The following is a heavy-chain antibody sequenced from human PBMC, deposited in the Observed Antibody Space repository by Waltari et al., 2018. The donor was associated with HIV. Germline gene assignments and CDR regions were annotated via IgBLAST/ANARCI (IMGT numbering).Heavy chain of an antibody. Sequence: QVQLVQSGAEVKKPGSSVKVSCKASGGTFSSYAISWVRQAPVQGLEWMGGIIPIFVTTTYAQKFQGRVTITADESTSTAYMELSSLRSEDTAVYFCARDLGDAYYGMDVWGQGTTVTVSS. V-gene: IGHV1-69*12. J-gene: IGHJ6*02. CDR1: GGTFSSYA. CDR2: IIPIFVTT. CDR3: ARDLGDAYYGMDV. D-gene: IGHD3-16*01.